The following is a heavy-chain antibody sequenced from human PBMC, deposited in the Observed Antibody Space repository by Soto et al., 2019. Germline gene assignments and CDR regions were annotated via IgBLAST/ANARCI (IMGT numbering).Heavy chain of an antibody. J-gene: IGHJ5*02. CDR2: IIPIFGTA. CDR3: ARDHGGNSWFDP. Sequence: GASVKVSCKASGGTFSSYAISWVRQAPGQGLEWMGGIIPIFGTANYAQKFQGRVTITADESTSTAYMELSSLRSEDTAVYYCARDHGGNSWFDPWGQGTLVTVS. D-gene: IGHD2-21*02. CDR1: GGTFSSYA. V-gene: IGHV1-69*13.